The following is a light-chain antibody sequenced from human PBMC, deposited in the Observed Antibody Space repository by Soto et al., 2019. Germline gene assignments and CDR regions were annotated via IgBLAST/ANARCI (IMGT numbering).Light chain of an antibody. V-gene: IGLV2-23*01. CDR3: CSYAGSSSHVV. J-gene: IGLJ2*01. CDR1: SSDVGSYNL. Sequence: QSALTQPASVSGSPGQSITISCTGTSSDVGSYNLVSWYQQHPGKAPKLMIYEGSKRPSGVSNRFSGSKSGNTASLTISVLHAEDEADYYCCSYAGSSSHVVFGGGTKLTVL. CDR2: EGS.